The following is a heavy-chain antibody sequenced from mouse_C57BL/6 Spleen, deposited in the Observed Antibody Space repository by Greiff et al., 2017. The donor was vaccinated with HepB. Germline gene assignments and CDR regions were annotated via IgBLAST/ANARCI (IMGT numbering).Heavy chain of an antibody. V-gene: IGHV3-6*01. CDR2: ISYDGSN. J-gene: IGHJ3*01. CDR1: GYSITSGYY. D-gene: IGHD1-1*01. CDR3: ARGLLRFAY. Sequence: EVQVVESGPGLVKPSQSLSLTCSVTGYSITSGYYWNWIRQFPGNKLEWMGYISYDGSNNYNPSLKNRISITRDTSKNQFFLKLNSVTTEDTATYYCARGLLRFAYWGQGTLVTVSA.